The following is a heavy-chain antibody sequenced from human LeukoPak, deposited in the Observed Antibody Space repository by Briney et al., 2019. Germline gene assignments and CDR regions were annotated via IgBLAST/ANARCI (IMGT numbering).Heavy chain of an antibody. CDR3: ARVRAYSSGWRYFQH. V-gene: IGHV1-8*02. CDR2: MNPNSGNT. CDR1: GDTFTSYD. J-gene: IGHJ1*01. D-gene: IGHD6-25*01. Sequence: ASVKVSCKASGDTFTSYDINWVRQATGQGLEWMGWMNPNSGNTAYAQKFQGRVTMTRNTSISTAYMELSSLRSEDTAVYYCARVRAYSSGWRYFQHWGQGTLVTVSS.